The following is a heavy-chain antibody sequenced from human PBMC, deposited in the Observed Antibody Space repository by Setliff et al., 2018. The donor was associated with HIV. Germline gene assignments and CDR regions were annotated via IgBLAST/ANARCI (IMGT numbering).Heavy chain of an antibody. CDR3: ATVHPYSYYMGV. CDR2: IGTLGDT. Sequence: PGGSLRLSCEASGFTFRSFDMHWVRQSPGKGLEWVSGIGTLGDTYFPHSAKGRFAISRDNAKNSLYLQMNGLRDEDTAVYYCATVHPYSYYMGVWGKGTTVTVSS. J-gene: IGHJ6*03. CDR1: GFTFRSFD. V-gene: IGHV3-13*01.